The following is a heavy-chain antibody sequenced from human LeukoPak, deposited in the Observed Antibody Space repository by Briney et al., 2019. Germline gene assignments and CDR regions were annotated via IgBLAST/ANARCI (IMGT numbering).Heavy chain of an antibody. CDR1: GGSISSYY. Sequence: TSETLSLTCTVSGGSISSYYWSWIRRPPGKGLEWIGYIYYSGSTNYNPSLKSRVTISVDTSKNQFSLKLSSVTAADTAVYYCARSGGVAGFDYWGQGTLVTVSS. D-gene: IGHD6-19*01. J-gene: IGHJ4*02. CDR3: ARSGGVAGFDY. V-gene: IGHV4-59*08. CDR2: IYYSGST.